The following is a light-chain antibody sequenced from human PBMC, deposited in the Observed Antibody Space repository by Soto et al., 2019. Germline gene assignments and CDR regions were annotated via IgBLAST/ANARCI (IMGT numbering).Light chain of an antibody. CDR1: QSVSSSY. Sequence: EIVLTQSPGTLSLSPGERATLSCRASQSVSSSYLAWYQQKPGQAPRLLIYGASSRATGIPDRFSGSGSGTDFTFTISRLEPDDFAVYYCLQYGNSPAWTFGQGTKVEIK. J-gene: IGKJ1*01. CDR2: GAS. V-gene: IGKV3-20*01. CDR3: LQYGNSPAWT.